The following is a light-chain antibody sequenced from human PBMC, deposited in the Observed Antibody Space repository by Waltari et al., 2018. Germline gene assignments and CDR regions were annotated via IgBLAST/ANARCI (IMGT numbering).Light chain of an antibody. CDR2: ETS. J-gene: IGKJ2*01. CDR1: RSVTTY. V-gene: IGKV3-11*01. CDR3: QQRSSWPYT. Sequence: IVLTQSPATLSLSPGESAPLSCRASRSVTTYLALYQQKPGQAPRLLIFETSSRSTGVPGKVRGSGSWTDCTLTVSNLEPEDFAVYYWQQRSSWPYTFGLGTRIDIK.